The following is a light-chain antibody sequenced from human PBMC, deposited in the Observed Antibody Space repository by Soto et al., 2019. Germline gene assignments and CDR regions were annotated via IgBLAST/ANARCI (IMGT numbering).Light chain of an antibody. CDR1: HSINSN. J-gene: IGKJ5*01. CDR3: QQHSQWPIT. CDR2: GIS. V-gene: IGKV3-15*01. Sequence: EIVMTQSPGTLSLSPGETATLSCRASHSINSNYLAWYQQKPGQAPRLLIYGISTRAADIPARFSGSGSGTDFTLTISSLQYEDFAFYYCQQHSQWPITFGQGTRLEIK.